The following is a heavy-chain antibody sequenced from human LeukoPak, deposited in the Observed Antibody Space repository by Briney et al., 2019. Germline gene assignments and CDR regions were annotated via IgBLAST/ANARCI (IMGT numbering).Heavy chain of an antibody. CDR2: ISAGDNST. D-gene: IGHD3-10*01. CDR3: ARSSGESDY. J-gene: IGHJ4*02. Sequence: QPGGSLRLSCQASGLAFSTHAMSWVRQAAGKGLEWVSAISAGDNSTYYADSVKGRFSISRDNSKNTLYLNMNSLRVDDTAVYYCARSSGESDYWGQGTLVTVSA. CDR1: GLAFSTHA. V-gene: IGHV3-23*01.